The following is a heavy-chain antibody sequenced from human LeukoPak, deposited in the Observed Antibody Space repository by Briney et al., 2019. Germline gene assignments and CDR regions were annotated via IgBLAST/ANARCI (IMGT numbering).Heavy chain of an antibody. J-gene: IGHJ4*02. D-gene: IGHD3-22*01. Sequence: SETLSLTCAVYGGSFSGYYWSWIRQPPGKGLEWIGEINHSGSTNYNPSLKSRVTISVDTSKNQLSLKLSSVTAADTAVYYCARGTLSGYLNYWGQGTLVTVSS. CDR3: ARGTLSGYLNY. V-gene: IGHV4-34*01. CDR2: INHSGST. CDR1: GGSFSGYY.